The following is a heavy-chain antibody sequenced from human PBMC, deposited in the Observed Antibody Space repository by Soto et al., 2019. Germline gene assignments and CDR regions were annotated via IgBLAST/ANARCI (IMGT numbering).Heavy chain of an antibody. V-gene: IGHV3-30*18. CDR1: AFTFSSYD. Sequence: GGSLRLSCATSAFTFSSYDMHWVRQGPGKGPEWVAGISTDANYIYYIDSVKGRFTISRDNSKNTLYLEMNSLRIEDTAVYYCANGLLKGAVAAEFDYWGQGTMVTVSS. J-gene: IGHJ4*02. D-gene: IGHD6-19*01. CDR3: ANGLLKGAVAAEFDY. CDR2: ISTDANYI.